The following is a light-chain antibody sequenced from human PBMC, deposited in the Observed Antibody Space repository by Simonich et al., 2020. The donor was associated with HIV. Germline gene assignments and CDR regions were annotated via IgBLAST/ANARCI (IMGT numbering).Light chain of an antibody. V-gene: IGKV1-39*01. CDR1: QTITSY. CDR3: QQSYSTPQT. J-gene: IGKJ1*01. CDR2: AAS. Sequence: DIQMTQSPSSLSASVGDRVTITCRASQTITSYLKWYQQKPGKAPKLLIYAASSLQSGVPSRFSGSGSGTDFTLTISSLQTEDLATYYCQQSYSTPQTFGQGTKVEIK.